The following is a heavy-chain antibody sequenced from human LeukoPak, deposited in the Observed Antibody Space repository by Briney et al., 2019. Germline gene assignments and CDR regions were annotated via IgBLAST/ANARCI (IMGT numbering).Heavy chain of an antibody. J-gene: IGHJ4*02. CDR2: IYYSGST. D-gene: IGHD1-26*01. CDR3: ARGEWELPLFDY. Sequence: PSQTLSLTCTVSGGSISSGGYYWSWIRQHPGKGLEWIGYIYYSGSTYYNPSLKSRVTISVDTSKNQFSLKLSSVTAADTAVYYCARGEWELPLFDYWGQGTLVTVSS. V-gene: IGHV4-31*03. CDR1: GGSISSGGYY.